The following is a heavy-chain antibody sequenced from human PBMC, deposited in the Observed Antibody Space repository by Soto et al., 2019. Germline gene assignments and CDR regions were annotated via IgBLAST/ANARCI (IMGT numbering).Heavy chain of an antibody. D-gene: IGHD2-15*01. J-gene: IGHJ4*02. CDR3: ARDCSGGSCYGDY. Sequence: GSLRLSCAASGFTFSSYEMNWVRQAPGKGLEWISYITSSGAIIYYADSVKGRFTISRDNSKNTLYLQMNSLRAEDTAVYYCARDCSGGSCYGDYWGQGTLVTVSS. V-gene: IGHV3-48*03. CDR1: GFTFSSYE. CDR2: ITSSGAII.